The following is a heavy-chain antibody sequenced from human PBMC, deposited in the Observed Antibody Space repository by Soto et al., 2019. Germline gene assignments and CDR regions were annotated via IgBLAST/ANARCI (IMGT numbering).Heavy chain of an antibody. Sequence: SETLSLTCAGYGGTLRGYSWRGIRQPPGKGLEWIGEINHSGSTNYNPSLKSRVTISVDTSKNQFSLKLSSVTAADTAVYYCARGRLLRSGSYYTYSYGMDVWGQGTTVTVS. CDR2: INHSGST. J-gene: IGHJ6*02. CDR3: ARGRLLRSGSYYTYSYGMDV. V-gene: IGHV4-34*01. CDR1: GGTLRGYS. D-gene: IGHD1-26*01.